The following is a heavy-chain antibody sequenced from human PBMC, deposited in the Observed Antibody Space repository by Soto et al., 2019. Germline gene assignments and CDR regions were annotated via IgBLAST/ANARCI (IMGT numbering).Heavy chain of an antibody. CDR2: IIHSGST. V-gene: IGHV4-34*01. D-gene: IGHD2-15*01. J-gene: IGHJ6*02. CDR1: GGSFSGDY. Sequence: SETLSLTCAVYGGSFSGDYWNWIRQPPGKGLEWIGEIIHSGSTNYNPSLKSRVTISVDTSKNQFSLKLSSVTAADTALYYCARGGRRGSGGSCYYVWGQGTTVT. CDR3: ARGGRRGSGGSCYYV.